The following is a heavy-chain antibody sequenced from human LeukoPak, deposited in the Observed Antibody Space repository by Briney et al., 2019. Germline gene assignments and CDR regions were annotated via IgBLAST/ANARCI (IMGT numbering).Heavy chain of an antibody. D-gene: IGHD3-3*01. V-gene: IGHV3-33*01. CDR1: GFTFSSYG. CDR3: ARDQDDFWSGYSSFDY. CDR2: IWYDATNK. J-gene: IGHJ4*02. Sequence: GRSLRLSCAASGFTFSSYGMHWVRQAPGKGLEWVAVIWYDATNKYYADSVKGRFTISRDNSKNTLYLQMNSLRAEDTAVYYCARDQDDFWSGYSSFDYWGQGTLVTVSS.